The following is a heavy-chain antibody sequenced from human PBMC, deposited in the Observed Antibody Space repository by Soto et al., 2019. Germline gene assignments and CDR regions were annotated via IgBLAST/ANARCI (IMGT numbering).Heavy chain of an antibody. D-gene: IGHD1-20*01. CDR3: ARDWYMDY. Sequence: GGSLRLSCAASGFTFSNHWINWIRQTPGRGLEWLAAIKQDGSEKYYVDSVKGRFTVSRDNAMNSAYLQMNSLKVDDTAVYYCARDWYMDYWGQGALVTVSS. V-gene: IGHV3-7*04. CDR2: IKQDGSEK. CDR1: GFTFSNHW. J-gene: IGHJ4*02.